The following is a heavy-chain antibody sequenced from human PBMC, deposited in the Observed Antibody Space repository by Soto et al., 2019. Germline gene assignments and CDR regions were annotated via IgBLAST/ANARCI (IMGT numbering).Heavy chain of an antibody. CDR2: ISAYNGNT. CDR3: ARVHANQWELLQGGVGLDY. Sequence: GVSVKVSCKASGYTFTSYGISWVRQAPGQGLEWMGWISAYNGNTNYAQKLQGRVTMTTDTSTSTAYMELRSLRSDDTAVYYCARVHANQWELLQGGVGLDYWGQGTLVTVSS. CDR1: GYTFTSYG. J-gene: IGHJ4*02. D-gene: IGHD1-26*01. V-gene: IGHV1-18*01.